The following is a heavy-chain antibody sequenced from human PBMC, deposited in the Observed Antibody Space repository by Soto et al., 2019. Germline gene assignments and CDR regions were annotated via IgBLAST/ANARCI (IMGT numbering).Heavy chain of an antibody. D-gene: IGHD2-2*01. CDR2: IIPISDTT. J-gene: IGHJ6*02. V-gene: IGHV1-69*01. CDR1: GGTFSSYA. CDR3: ARSQGSSTSLEIYYYYYYGMDV. Sequence: QVQLVQSGAEVKKLGSSVKVSCKASGGTFSSYAISWVRQAPGQGLEWMGGIIPISDTTNYAQKFQGRVTITADESTSTAYMELSSLRSEDTAVYYCARSQGSSTSLEIYYYYYYGMDVWGRGTTVTVSS.